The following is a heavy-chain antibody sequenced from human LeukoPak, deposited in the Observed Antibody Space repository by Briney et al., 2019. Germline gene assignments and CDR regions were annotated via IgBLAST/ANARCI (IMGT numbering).Heavy chain of an antibody. D-gene: IGHD3-22*01. J-gene: IGHJ4*02. Sequence: GGSLRLSFAASRFPFSSYWMHWVRQAPGKGLEWVSSISSSSSYIYYADSVKGRFTISRDNAKNSLYLQMNSLRAEDTAVYYCARDHGRTYYYDSSGYYPPDYWGQGTLVTVSS. CDR1: RFPFSSYW. V-gene: IGHV3-21*01. CDR3: ARDHGRTYYYDSSGYYPPDY. CDR2: ISSSSSYI.